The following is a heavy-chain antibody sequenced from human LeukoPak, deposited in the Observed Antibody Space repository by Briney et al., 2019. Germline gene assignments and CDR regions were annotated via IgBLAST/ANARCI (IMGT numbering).Heavy chain of an antibody. V-gene: IGHV1-18*04. CDR1: GYTFTGYY. D-gene: IGHD5-12*01. J-gene: IGHJ6*03. CDR2: ISAYNGNT. CDR3: ARLYSGYDFGYYYYYMDV. Sequence: ASVKVSCKASGYTFTGYYMHWVRQAPGQGLEWMGWISAYNGNTNYAQKLQGRVTMTTDTSTSTAYMELRSLRSDDTAVYYCARLYSGYDFGYYYYYMDVWGKGTTVTISS.